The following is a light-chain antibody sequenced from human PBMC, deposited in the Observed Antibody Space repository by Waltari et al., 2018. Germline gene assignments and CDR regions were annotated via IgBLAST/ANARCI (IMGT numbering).Light chain of an antibody. CDR1: QTISIY. Sequence: DIQMTQSPSSLSASVGARVTITCRASQTISIYLNWYQQKPGKAPKFLIYATSTLQSGVPSRFSGSGSGTDFTLTINNLQPEDFATYYCQQGYSTPLTFGQGTKVEIK. J-gene: IGKJ1*01. V-gene: IGKV1-39*01. CDR2: ATS. CDR3: QQGYSTPLT.